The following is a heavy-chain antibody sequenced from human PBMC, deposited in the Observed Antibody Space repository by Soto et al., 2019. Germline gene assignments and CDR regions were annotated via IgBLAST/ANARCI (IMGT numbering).Heavy chain of an antibody. D-gene: IGHD2-15*01. J-gene: IGHJ4*02. V-gene: IGHV5-51*03. CDR2: IYPGDSDT. Sequence: EVQLVQSGAEVKKPGESLKISCKGSGYIFTSYWIGWVRQLPGKGLEWMGIIYPGDSDTRYSPSFQGQGTISPDKYISTACRQWSSLKASDTAMYYGARRVRCSGGSCYALDYWGQGTLVTVSS. CDR1: GYIFTSYW. CDR3: ARRVRCSGGSCYALDY.